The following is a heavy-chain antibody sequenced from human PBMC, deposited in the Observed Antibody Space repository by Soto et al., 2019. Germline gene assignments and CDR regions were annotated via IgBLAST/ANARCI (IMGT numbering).Heavy chain of an antibody. CDR1: GYSFTSYW. V-gene: IGHV5-51*01. CDR3: ARSKDSVVLPAFVGRFEI. J-gene: IGHJ3*02. CDR2: IYPGDSDT. Sequence: AGESLKIYCRASGYSFTSYWIAWVRRMPGKGLEWMGIIYPGDSDTRYSPSFQAQVTISADKSINTAFLQWSSPRASDTAMYYCARSKDSVVLPAFVGRFEISGQMTRVTVS. D-gene: IGHD2-2*01.